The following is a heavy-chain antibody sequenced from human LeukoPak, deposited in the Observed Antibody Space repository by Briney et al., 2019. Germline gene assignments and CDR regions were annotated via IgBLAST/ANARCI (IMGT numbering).Heavy chain of an antibody. Sequence: PSETLSLTCAVSGGSISSGGYSWSWIRQPPGKGLEWIGYIYHSGSTYYNPSLKSRVTISVDRSKNQFSLKLSSVTAADTAVYYCARGGVAGTTFGYWGQGTLVTVSS. J-gene: IGHJ4*02. CDR2: IYHSGST. V-gene: IGHV4-30-2*01. CDR3: ARGGVAGTTFGY. D-gene: IGHD6-19*01. CDR1: GGSISSGGYS.